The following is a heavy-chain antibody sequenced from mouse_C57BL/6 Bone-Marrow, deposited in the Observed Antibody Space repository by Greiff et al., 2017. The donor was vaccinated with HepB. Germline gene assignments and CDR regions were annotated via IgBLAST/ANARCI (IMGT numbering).Heavy chain of an antibody. D-gene: IGHD2-2*01. Sequence: VQLQQSGPELVKPGASVMISCKASGYAFSSSWMNWVKQRPGKGLEWIGRIYPGDGDTNYNGKFKGKATLTADKSSSTAYMQLSSLTSEDSAVYFCARRPFYYGSYWYFDVWGTGTTVTVSS. J-gene: IGHJ1*03. V-gene: IGHV1-82*01. CDR2: IYPGDGDT. CDR1: GYAFSSSW. CDR3: ARRPFYYGSYWYFDV.